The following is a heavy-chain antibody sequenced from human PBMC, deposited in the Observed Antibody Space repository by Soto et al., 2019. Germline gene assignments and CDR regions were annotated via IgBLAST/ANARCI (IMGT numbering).Heavy chain of an antibody. Sequence: AESVTISCKVSGYSFTSYWIVWVLQMPGKGLEWMGIIYPGDSDTRYSPSFQGQVTISADKSISTAYLQWSSLKASDTAMYYCASGYSYGRHFDYWGQGTLVTVSS. J-gene: IGHJ4*02. D-gene: IGHD5-18*01. V-gene: IGHV5-51*01. CDR1: GYSFTSYW. CDR3: ASGYSYGRHFDY. CDR2: IYPGDSDT.